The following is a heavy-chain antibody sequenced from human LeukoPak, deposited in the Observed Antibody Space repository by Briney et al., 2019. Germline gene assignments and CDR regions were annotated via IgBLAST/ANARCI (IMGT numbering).Heavy chain of an antibody. CDR1: GYTFTGYY. CDR3: ARDLTSSYCSGGSCYPYYYYYYYMDV. D-gene: IGHD2-15*01. Sequence: GASVKVSCKASGYTFTGYYMHWVRQAPGQGLEWMGWINPNSGGTNYAQKFQGRVTMTRDMSTTTDYMELSSLRSEDTAVYYCARDLTSSYCSGGSCYPYYYYYYYMDVWGKGTTVTVSS. V-gene: IGHV1-2*02. CDR2: INPNSGGT. J-gene: IGHJ6*03.